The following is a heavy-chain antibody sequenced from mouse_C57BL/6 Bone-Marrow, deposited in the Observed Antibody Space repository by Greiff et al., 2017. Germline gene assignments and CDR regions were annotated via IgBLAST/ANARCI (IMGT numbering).Heavy chain of an antibody. CDR3: ARARLRYWYFDV. Sequence: EVQGVESGGGLVKPGGSLKLSCAASGFPFSSYAMSWVRQTPEKRLEWVATISDGGSYTYYPDNVKGRFTISRDNAKNNLYLQMSHLKSEDTAMYYCARARLRYWYFDVWGTGTTVTVSS. CDR2: ISDGGSYT. V-gene: IGHV5-4*01. J-gene: IGHJ1*03. D-gene: IGHD2-4*01. CDR1: GFPFSSYA.